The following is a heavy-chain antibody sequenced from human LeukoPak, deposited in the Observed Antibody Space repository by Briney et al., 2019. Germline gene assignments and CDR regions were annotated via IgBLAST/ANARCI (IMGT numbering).Heavy chain of an antibody. CDR1: GFTFSTYW. D-gene: IGHD3-9*01. CDR2: VNRDGSST. Sequence: GGSLRLSCADSGFTFSTYWMHWVRQAPGKGLVWVSRVNRDGSSTSYADSVKGRFTISRDNAKNTLYLQMNSLRAEDTAVYYCARDRETYYDILTGYYTLGDAFDIWGQGTMVTVSS. CDR3: ARDRETYYDILTGYYTLGDAFDI. J-gene: IGHJ3*02. V-gene: IGHV3-74*01.